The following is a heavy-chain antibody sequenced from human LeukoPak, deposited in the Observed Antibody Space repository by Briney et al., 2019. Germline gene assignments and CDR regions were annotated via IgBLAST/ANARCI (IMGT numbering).Heavy chain of an antibody. Sequence: SVKVSCKASGGTFSSYAISWVRQAPGQGLEWMGGIIPIFGTANYAQKFQGRVTITTDESTSTAYMELSSLRSEDTAVYYCARDGRNYSSSWVYYFDYWGQGTLVTVSS. V-gene: IGHV1-69*05. J-gene: IGHJ4*02. CDR3: ARDGRNYSSSWVYYFDY. CDR2: IIPIFGTA. CDR1: GGTFSSYA. D-gene: IGHD6-13*01.